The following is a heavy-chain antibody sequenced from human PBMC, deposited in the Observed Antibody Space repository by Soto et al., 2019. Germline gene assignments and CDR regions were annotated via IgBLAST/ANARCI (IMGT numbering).Heavy chain of an antibody. Sequence: ASVKVSCKASGYTFTIYDINWVLQATGQGLEWMGWMNPNSGNTGYAQKFQGRVTMTRNTSISTAYMELSSLRSEDTAVYYCARVLGRLDYYYYGMDVWGQGTTVTVSS. CDR1: GYTFTIYD. D-gene: IGHD3-10*01. CDR2: MNPNSGNT. CDR3: ARVLGRLDYYYYGMDV. J-gene: IGHJ6*02. V-gene: IGHV1-8*01.